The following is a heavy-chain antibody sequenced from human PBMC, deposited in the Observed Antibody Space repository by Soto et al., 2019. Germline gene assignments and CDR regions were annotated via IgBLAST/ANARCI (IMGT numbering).Heavy chain of an antibody. D-gene: IGHD6-13*01. CDR2: INHSGST. CDR1: GGSFSGYY. Sequence: PSETLSLTCAVYGGSFSGYYWSWIRQPPGKGLEWIGEINHSGSTNYNPSLKSRVTISVDTSKNQFSLKLSSVTAADTAVYYCARALTASGCRYYYYYLLDVSAQGTTVTVSS. J-gene: IGHJ6*02. CDR3: ARALTASGCRYYYYYLLDV. V-gene: IGHV4-34*01.